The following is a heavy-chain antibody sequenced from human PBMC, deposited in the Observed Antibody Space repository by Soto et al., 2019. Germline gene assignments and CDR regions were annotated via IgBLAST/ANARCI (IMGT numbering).Heavy chain of an antibody. CDR2: IWYDGSNK. J-gene: IGHJ4*02. CDR1: GFTFSSYG. V-gene: IGHV3-33*01. CDR3: ARYDILTGYYKFPPQEGIDY. D-gene: IGHD3-9*01. Sequence: QVQLVESGGGVVQPGRSLRLSCAASGFTFSSYGMHWVRQAPGKGLEWVAVIWYDGSNKYYADSVKGRFTISRDNSKNTLYLQMNSLRAEDTAVYYCARYDILTGYYKFPPQEGIDYWGQGTLVTVSS.